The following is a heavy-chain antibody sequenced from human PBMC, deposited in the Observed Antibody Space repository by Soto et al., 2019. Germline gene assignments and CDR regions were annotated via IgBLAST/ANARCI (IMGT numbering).Heavy chain of an antibody. V-gene: IGHV1-2*02. CDR2: INPNSGGT. CDR1: GYTFTGYY. Sequence: GASVKVSCKASGYTFTGYYMHWVRQAPGQGLGWMGWINPNSGGTNYAQKFQGRVTMTRDTSISTAYMELSRLRSDDTSVYYCARDPFRSSNNYYGMDVWGQGTTVTVSS. CDR3: ARDPFRSSNNYYGMDV. J-gene: IGHJ6*02.